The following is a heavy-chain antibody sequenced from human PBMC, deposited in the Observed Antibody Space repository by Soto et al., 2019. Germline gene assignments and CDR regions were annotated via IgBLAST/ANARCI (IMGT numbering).Heavy chain of an antibody. CDR2: ISGSSSNI. Sequence: GGSLRLSCAASGFTFSGYSMNWVRQAPGKGLEWVSSISGSSSNIYYADSVKGRFTISRDNAKNSLYLQMNSLRAEDTAVYYCARPLGYSYGYDIDYWGQGTLVTVSS. CDR3: ARPLGYSYGYDIDY. D-gene: IGHD5-18*01. V-gene: IGHV3-21*01. CDR1: GFTFSGYS. J-gene: IGHJ4*02.